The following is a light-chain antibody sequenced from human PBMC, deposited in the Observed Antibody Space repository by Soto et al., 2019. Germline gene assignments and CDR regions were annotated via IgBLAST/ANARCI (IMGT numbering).Light chain of an antibody. V-gene: IGKV1-39*01. Sequence: DIQMTQSTSSLSASVGDRFTITCRASQSISSNLNWYQQKPGKAPKLLIYAASSLQSGVPSRFSGSGSGTYFTLNISSLKPEDFATYYYQQSYSTPLTFGGGTKVEIK. CDR3: QQSYSTPLT. J-gene: IGKJ4*01. CDR2: AAS. CDR1: QSISSN.